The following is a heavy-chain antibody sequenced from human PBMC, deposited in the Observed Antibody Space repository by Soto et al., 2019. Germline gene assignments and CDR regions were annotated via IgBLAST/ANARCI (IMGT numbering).Heavy chain of an antibody. CDR1: GFTFSSYA. Sequence: EVQLLESGGALVQPGGSLRLSCAASGFTFSSYAMSWVRQAPGKGLEWVSAISGSGASTYYADSVKGRFTISRDKSKNTLYLQMTSLTAEDTAVYYCAKDHPGTDSFFDFWGHGSLVTVSS. V-gene: IGHV3-23*01. CDR3: AKDHPGTDSFFDF. J-gene: IGHJ5*01. D-gene: IGHD1-1*01. CDR2: ISGSGAST.